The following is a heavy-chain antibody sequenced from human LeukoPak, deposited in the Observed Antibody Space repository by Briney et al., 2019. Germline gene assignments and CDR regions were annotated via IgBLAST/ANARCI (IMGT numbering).Heavy chain of an antibody. CDR3: AKDLASMTYFDY. D-gene: IGHD6-6*01. Sequence: GGSLRLSCAASGFTFSSYDMRWVRQAPGKGLEWVSGISGSGGSTYYADSVKGRFTISRDNSKNTLYLQMNTLRGEDTAVYYCAKDLASMTYFDYWGQGTLVTVSS. CDR1: GFTFSSYD. CDR2: ISGSGGST. V-gene: IGHV3-23*01. J-gene: IGHJ4*02.